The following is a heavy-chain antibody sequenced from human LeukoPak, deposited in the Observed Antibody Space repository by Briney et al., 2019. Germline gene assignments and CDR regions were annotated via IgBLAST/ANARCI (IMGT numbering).Heavy chain of an antibody. Sequence: PGGSLRLSCAASGFTFSSYSMNWVRQAPGEGLEWVSSISSSSSYIYYADSVKGRFTISRDNAKNSLYLQMNSLRAEDTAVYYCARDPLYCSSTSCYRKGNFDYWGQGTLVTVSS. CDR2: ISSSSSYI. CDR3: ARDPLYCSSTSCYRKGNFDY. CDR1: GFTFSSYS. J-gene: IGHJ4*02. D-gene: IGHD2-2*01. V-gene: IGHV3-21*01.